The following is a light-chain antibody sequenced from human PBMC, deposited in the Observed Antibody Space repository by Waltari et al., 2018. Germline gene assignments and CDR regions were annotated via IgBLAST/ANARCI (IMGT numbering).Light chain of an antibody. Sequence: DIQMIQSPSTLSASVGDRVTITFRASQSISSWLAWYQQKPGKAPKLLIYRASSLESGVPSRFSGSGSGTEFTLTISSLQPDDFGTYYCQHYNNFPLSLGGGTRVEIK. CDR2: RAS. V-gene: IGKV1-5*03. CDR1: QSISSW. CDR3: QHYNNFPLS. J-gene: IGKJ4*01.